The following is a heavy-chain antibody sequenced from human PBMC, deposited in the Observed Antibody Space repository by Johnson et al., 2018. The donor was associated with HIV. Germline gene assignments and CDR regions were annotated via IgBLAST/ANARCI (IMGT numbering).Heavy chain of an antibody. CDR2: IRWDGAIT. J-gene: IGHJ3*02. V-gene: IGHV3-43D*03. Sequence: VQLVESGGVVVQPGGSLRLSCAASGFTFDDYAMHWVRQAPGNGLEWVSLIRWDGAITHYADSVKGRFTISRDNSRNSLYLEMKSLRPEDTALYYWARAEIYGGRVGDFAFDIWGRGTMVTVSS. CDR1: GFTFDDYA. D-gene: IGHD3-10*01. CDR3: ARAEIYGGRVGDFAFDI.